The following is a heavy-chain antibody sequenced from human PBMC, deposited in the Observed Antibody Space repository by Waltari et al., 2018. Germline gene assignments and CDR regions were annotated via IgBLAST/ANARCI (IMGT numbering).Heavy chain of an antibody. J-gene: IGHJ3*02. V-gene: IGHV3-43*01. D-gene: IGHD6-6*01. CDR2: ISWDGGST. CDR3: AKVGGGSSVGAFDI. CDR1: GFTFDDYT. Sequence: EVQLVESGGVVVQPGGSLRLSCAASGFTFDDYTMHWVRQAPGKGLEWVSLISWDGGSTYYADSVKGRFTISRDNSKNSLYLQMNSLRTEDTALYYCAKVGGGSSVGAFDIWGQGTMVTVSS.